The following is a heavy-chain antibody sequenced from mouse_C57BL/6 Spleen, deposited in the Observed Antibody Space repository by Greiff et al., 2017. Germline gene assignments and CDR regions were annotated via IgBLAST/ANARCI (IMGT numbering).Heavy chain of an antibody. Sequence: EVQRVESGGDLVKPGGSLKLSCAASGFTFSSYGMSWFRQTPDKRLEWVATISSGGSYTYYPDSVKGRFTISRDNAKNTLYLQMSSLKSEDTAMYYCARHGEGNFFDYWGQGTTLTVSS. CDR1: GFTFSSYG. CDR2: ISSGGSYT. J-gene: IGHJ2*01. CDR3: ARHGEGNFFDY. V-gene: IGHV5-6*01.